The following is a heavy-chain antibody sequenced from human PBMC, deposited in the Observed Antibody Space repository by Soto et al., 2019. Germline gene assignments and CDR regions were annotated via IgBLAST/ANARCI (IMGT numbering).Heavy chain of an antibody. V-gene: IGHV3-30-3*01. J-gene: IGHJ1*01. CDR1: GFTFSSYA. CDR2: ISYDGSNK. CDR3: ARDGPGIAAASIAMYFQH. Sequence: QVQLVESGGGVVQPGRSLRHSCAASGFTFSSYAVHWVRQAPGKGLEWVAVISYDGSNKYYADSVKGRFTISRDNSKNTLYLQMNSLRAEDTAVYYCARDGPGIAAASIAMYFQHWGQGTLVTVSS. D-gene: IGHD6-13*01.